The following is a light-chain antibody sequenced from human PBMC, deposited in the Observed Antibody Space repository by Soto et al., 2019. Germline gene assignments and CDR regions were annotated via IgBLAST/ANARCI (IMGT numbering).Light chain of an antibody. Sequence: QSVLTQPASVSGSPGQSITISCSGTSSDVGGYDHVAWYQQFPGKTPKLMIYEVSNRPSGVSSRFSGSKSGNTASLTISGLQAEDEADYYCISYTRSSTSYVFGRGTKVTVL. CDR2: EVS. V-gene: IGLV2-14*01. J-gene: IGLJ1*01. CDR1: SSDVGGYDH. CDR3: ISYTRSSTSYV.